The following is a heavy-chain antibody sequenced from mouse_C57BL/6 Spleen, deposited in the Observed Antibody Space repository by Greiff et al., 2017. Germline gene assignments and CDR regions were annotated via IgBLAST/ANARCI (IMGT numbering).Heavy chain of an antibody. D-gene: IGHD4-1*01. Sequence: EVQLQESGPGLVKPSQSLSLTCSVTGYSITSGYYWNWIRQFPGNKLEWMGYISYDGSNNYNPSLKNRISITRDTSKNQFFLKLNSVTTEDTATYYCARDRTGTGYFDYWGQGTTLTVSS. CDR3: ARDRTGTGYFDY. CDR1: GYSITSGYY. CDR2: ISYDGSN. V-gene: IGHV3-6*01. J-gene: IGHJ2*01.